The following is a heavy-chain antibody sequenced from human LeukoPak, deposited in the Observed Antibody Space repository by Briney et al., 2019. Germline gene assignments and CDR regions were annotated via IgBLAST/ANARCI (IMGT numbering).Heavy chain of an antibody. J-gene: IGHJ2*01. CDR1: GGSISSGSYY. CDR2: IYYSGST. CDR3: ARHYRYYDSSGVKGWYFDL. V-gene: IGHV4-39*01. Sequence: SQTLSLTCTVSGGSISSGSYYWGWIRQPPGKGLEWIGSIYYSGSTYYNPSLKSRVTISVDTSKNQFSLKLSSVTAADTAVYYCARHYRYYDSSGVKGWYFDLWGRGTLVTVSS. D-gene: IGHD3-22*01.